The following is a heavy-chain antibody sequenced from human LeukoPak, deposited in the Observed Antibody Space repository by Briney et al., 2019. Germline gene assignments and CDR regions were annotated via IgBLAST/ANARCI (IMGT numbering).Heavy chain of an antibody. CDR2: INHSGST. Sequence: SETLSLTCTVSGGSTSSYYWSWIRQPPGKGLEWIGEINHSGSTNYNPSLKSRVTISVDTSKNQFSLKLSSVTAADTAVYYCARFPGIAVAGTGARKPTRRYYFDYWGQGTLVTVSS. CDR3: ARFPGIAVAGTGARKPTRRYYFDY. CDR1: GGSTSSYY. D-gene: IGHD6-19*01. J-gene: IGHJ4*02. V-gene: IGHV4-34*01.